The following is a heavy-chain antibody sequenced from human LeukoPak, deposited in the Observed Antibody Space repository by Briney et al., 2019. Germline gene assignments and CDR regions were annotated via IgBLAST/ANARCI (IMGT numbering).Heavy chain of an antibody. CDR3: ARIRDGYNDAYDL. CDR1: VYTFSDYY. Sequence: ASVKVSCKASVYTFSDYYMHWVRQAPGQGLEWMGIINPSGGSTKYAQKVQGRVTLTRDTSTSTVYMELSSLRSEDTAIYYCARIRDGYNDAYDLWGQGTVVTVPS. V-gene: IGHV1-46*01. CDR2: INPSGGST. J-gene: IGHJ3*01. D-gene: IGHD5-24*01.